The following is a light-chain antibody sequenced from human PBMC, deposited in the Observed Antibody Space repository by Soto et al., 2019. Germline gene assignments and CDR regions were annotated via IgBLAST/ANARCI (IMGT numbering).Light chain of an antibody. CDR2: GAS. CDR3: QQYGSSRWT. V-gene: IGKV3-20*01. J-gene: IGKJ1*01. CDR1: QSISSNY. Sequence: ENVLTQSRGTLSLSPGERATLSCRASQSISSNYLAWYQQKPGQAPRLLVYGASSRATGIPDRFSGSGSGTDFTLTISRLEPEDFAVYYCQQYGSSRWTFGQGTKVDIK.